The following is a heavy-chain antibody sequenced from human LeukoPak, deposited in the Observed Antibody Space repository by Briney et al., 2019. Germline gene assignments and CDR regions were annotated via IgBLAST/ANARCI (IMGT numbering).Heavy chain of an antibody. CDR1: GFTFSSFG. CDR2: ISYDGSNK. V-gene: IGHV3-30*03. Sequence: GGSLRLSCAASGFTFSSFGMHWVRQAPGKGLEWVAVISYDGSNKYYADSVKGRFTISRDNSKNTLYLQMNSLRAEDTAVYYCARDLGLLWFGELLGWGQGTLVTVSS. J-gene: IGHJ4*02. D-gene: IGHD3-10*01. CDR3: ARDLGLLWFGELLG.